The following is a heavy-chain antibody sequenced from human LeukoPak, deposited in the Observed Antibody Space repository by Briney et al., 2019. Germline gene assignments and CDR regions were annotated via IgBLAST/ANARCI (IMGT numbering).Heavy chain of an antibody. V-gene: IGHV4-38-2*02. D-gene: IGHD3-16*01. CDR1: GYSISSSYY. J-gene: IGHJ2*01. CDR3: ARWGEVYWYFDL. CDR2: ISHSGST. Sequence: SETLSLTCTVSGYSISSSYYWGWIRQPPGKGLEWIGTISHSGSTYYNPSPKSRVTISVDTSKNQFSLKLGSVTAADTAVYYCARWGEVYWYFDLWGRGTLVTVSS.